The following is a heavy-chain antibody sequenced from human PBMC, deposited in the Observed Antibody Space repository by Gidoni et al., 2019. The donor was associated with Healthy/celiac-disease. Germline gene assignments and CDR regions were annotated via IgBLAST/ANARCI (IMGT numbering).Heavy chain of an antibody. V-gene: IGHV3-30*18. D-gene: IGHD3-10*01. Sequence: QVQLVESGGGVVQPGRSLRPPCAAPGFTFSSYGMHWVRQAPGKGLEWVAVISYDGSNKYYADSVKGRFTISRDKSKNTLYLQMNSLRAEDTAVYYCAKEIITMVRGVKTGGMDVWGQGTTVTVSS. CDR1: GFTFSSYG. J-gene: IGHJ6*02. CDR2: ISYDGSNK. CDR3: AKEIITMVRGVKTGGMDV.